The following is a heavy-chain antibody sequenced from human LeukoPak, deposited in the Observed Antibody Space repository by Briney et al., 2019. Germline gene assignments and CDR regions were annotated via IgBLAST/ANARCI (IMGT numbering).Heavy chain of an antibody. Sequence: SETLSLTCTVSGGSISSGDYYWSWIRQPPGKGLEWIGSIYYSGSTYYNPSLKSRVTISVDTSKNQFSLKLSSVTAADTAVYYCAGYYGTGGYYMDVWGKGTTVTVSS. D-gene: IGHD2/OR15-2a*01. J-gene: IGHJ6*03. V-gene: IGHV4-39*01. CDR3: AGYYGTGGYYMDV. CDR1: GGSISSGDYY. CDR2: IYYSGST.